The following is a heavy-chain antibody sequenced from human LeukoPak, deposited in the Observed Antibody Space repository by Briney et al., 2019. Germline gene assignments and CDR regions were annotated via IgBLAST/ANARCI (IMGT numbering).Heavy chain of an antibody. CDR3: AKDSRHFDWLFFDY. CDR1: GFTFSSYG. V-gene: IGHV3-30*02. Sequence: GGSLRLSCAASGFTFSSYGMHWVRQAPGKGLEWVAFIRYDGSNKYYADSVKGRFTISRDNSKNTLYLQMNSLRAEDTAVYYCAKDSRHFDWLFFDYWGQGTLVTVSS. D-gene: IGHD3-9*01. J-gene: IGHJ4*02. CDR2: IRYDGSNK.